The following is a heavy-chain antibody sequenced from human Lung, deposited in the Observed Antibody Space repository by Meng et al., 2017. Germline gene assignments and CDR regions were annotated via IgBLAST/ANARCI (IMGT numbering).Heavy chain of an antibody. J-gene: IGHJ4*02. V-gene: IGHV3-15*01. CDR1: GFSFTDAW. Sequence: GESLKTSCVASGFSFTDAWMSWVRQAPGKGLEWVGRIKSNSDGGTTDYAAPVKGRFTISRDDSKNTLYLQMNSLITEDTAVYFCATGAAAADHWGQGTLVTVSS. CDR3: ATGAAAADH. D-gene: IGHD6-13*01. CDR2: IKSNSDGGTT.